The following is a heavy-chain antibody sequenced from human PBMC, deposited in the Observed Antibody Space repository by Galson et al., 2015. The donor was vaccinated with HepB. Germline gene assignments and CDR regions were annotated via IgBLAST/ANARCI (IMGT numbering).Heavy chain of an antibody. CDR2: INPSGGST. CDR3: ARLSGVDAFDI. Sequence: SVKVSCKASGYTLTSYYMHWVRQAPGQGLEWMGIINPSGGSTSYAQKFQGRVTMTRDTSTSTVYMELSSLRSEDTAVYYCARLSGVDAFDIWGQGTMVTVSS. V-gene: IGHV1-46*01. D-gene: IGHD2-15*01. CDR1: GYTLTSYY. J-gene: IGHJ3*02.